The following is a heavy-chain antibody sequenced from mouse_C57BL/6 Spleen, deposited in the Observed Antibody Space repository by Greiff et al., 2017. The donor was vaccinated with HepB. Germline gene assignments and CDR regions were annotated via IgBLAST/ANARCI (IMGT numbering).Heavy chain of an antibody. CDR3: ARNSNYSAWFAY. CDR1: GFTFSDYG. CDR2: ISSGSSTI. J-gene: IGHJ3*01. V-gene: IGHV5-17*01. D-gene: IGHD2-5*01. Sequence: VQLKESGGGLVKPGGSLKLSCAASGFTFSDYGMHWVRQAPEKGLEWVAYISSGSSTIYYADTVKGRFTISRDNAKNTLFLQMTSLRSEDTAMYYCARNSNYSAWFAYWGQGTLVTVSA.